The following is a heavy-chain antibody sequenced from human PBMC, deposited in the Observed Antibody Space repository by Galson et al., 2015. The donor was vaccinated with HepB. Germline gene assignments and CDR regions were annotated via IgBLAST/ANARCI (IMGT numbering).Heavy chain of an antibody. Sequence: SVKVSCKASGGTFSSYAISWVRQAPGQGLEWMGGIIPIFGTANYAQKFQGRVTITADESTSTAYMELSSLRSEDTAVYYCARAVYYDSSGYYYGDAFDIWGQGTMVTVSS. CDR3: ARAVYYDSSGYYYGDAFDI. J-gene: IGHJ3*02. CDR1: GGTFSSYA. V-gene: IGHV1-69*13. D-gene: IGHD3-22*01. CDR2: IIPIFGTA.